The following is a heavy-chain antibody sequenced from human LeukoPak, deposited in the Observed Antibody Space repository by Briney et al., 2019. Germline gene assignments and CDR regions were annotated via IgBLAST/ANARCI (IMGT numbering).Heavy chain of an antibody. CDR3: AGGSGYAFEY. CDR2: IYTSGST. D-gene: IGHD5-12*01. CDR1: GDSISSGSYY. Sequence: PSETLSLTCIVSGDSISSGSYYWSWVRQPAGKGLEWIGRIYTSGSTNYNPSLKSRVTISVDTSKNQFSLKLTSVTAADTAVYYCAGGSGYAFEYWGQGTLVTVSS. V-gene: IGHV4-61*02. J-gene: IGHJ4*02.